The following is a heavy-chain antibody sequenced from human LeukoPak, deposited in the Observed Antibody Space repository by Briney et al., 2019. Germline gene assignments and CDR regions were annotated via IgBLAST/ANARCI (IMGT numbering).Heavy chain of an antibody. V-gene: IGHV4-59*01. D-gene: IGHD5-12*01. CDR3: ARVGGYDWRFDY. CDR1: GGSISSYY. Sequence: SETLSLTCTVSGGSISSYYWGWIRQPPGKGLEWIGYIYYSGSTNYNPSLKSRVTISVDTSKNQFSLKLSSVTAADTAVYYCARVGGYDWRFDYWGQGTLVTVSS. J-gene: IGHJ4*02. CDR2: IYYSGST.